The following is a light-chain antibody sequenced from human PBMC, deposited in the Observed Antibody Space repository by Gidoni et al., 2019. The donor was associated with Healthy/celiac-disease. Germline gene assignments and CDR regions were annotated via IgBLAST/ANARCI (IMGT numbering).Light chain of an antibody. J-gene: IGKJ4*01. V-gene: IGKV3-20*01. Sequence: EIVLTQSPGTLSLSPGERATLSCRASQSVSSSYLAWYQQKPGQAPRLLIYGASSRATGIPDRVSGSGSGTDFTLTISRLEPEDFAVYYCQQYGSSPPTFXGXTKVXIK. CDR2: GAS. CDR3: QQYGSSPPT. CDR1: QSVSSSY.